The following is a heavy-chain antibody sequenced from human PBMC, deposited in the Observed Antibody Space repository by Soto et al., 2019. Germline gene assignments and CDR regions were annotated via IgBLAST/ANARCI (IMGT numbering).Heavy chain of an antibody. CDR3: AKAERITMIVVVIISAAFDI. CDR2: ISGSGGST. D-gene: IGHD3-22*01. J-gene: IGHJ3*02. V-gene: IGHV3-23*01. Sequence: GGSLRLSCAASGFTFSSYAMSWVRQAPGKGLEWVSAISGSGGSTYYADSVKGRFTISRDNSKNTLYLQMNSLRAEDTAVYYCAKAERITMIVVVIISAAFDIWGQGTIVTVSS. CDR1: GFTFSSYA.